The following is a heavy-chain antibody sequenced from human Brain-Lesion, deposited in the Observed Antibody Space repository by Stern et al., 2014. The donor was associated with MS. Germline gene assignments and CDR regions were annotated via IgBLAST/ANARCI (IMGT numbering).Heavy chain of an antibody. V-gene: IGHV4-30-2*01. CDR2: IVHSGST. Sequence: QLQLQESGSGLVKPSQTLSLTCAVSGGSISSGDYSWSWLRQPPGKSLEWIGYIVHSGSTYYNPSLKSRVSISVDRSKNQFSLKLSSVTAADTAMYYCARIFGGNFDNWGQGTLVTVSS. J-gene: IGHJ4*02. CDR1: GGSISSGDYS. CDR3: ARIFGGNFDN. D-gene: IGHD4-23*01.